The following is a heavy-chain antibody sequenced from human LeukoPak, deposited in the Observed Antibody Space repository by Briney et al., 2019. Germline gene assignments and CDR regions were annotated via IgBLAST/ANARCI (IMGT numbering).Heavy chain of an antibody. J-gene: IGHJ4*02. Sequence: GGSLRLSCAASGFTFSSYGIHWVRQAPGKGLEWVAFIRYDGSNKYYADSVKGRFTISRDNSKNTLYLQMNSLRAEDTAVYYCAKDITSSGWYVGFDYWGQGTLVTVSS. CDR1: GFTFSSYG. CDR2: IRYDGSNK. V-gene: IGHV3-30*02. D-gene: IGHD6-19*01. CDR3: AKDITSSGWYVGFDY.